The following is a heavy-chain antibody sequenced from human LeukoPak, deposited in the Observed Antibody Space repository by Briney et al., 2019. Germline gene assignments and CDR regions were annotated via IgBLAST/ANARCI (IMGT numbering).Heavy chain of an antibody. V-gene: IGHV3-30*02. CDR1: GFTFSSYG. CDR3: AREHMITFGGVIVGIDY. Sequence: GGSLRLSCAASGFTFSSYGMHWVRQAPGKGLEWVAFIRYDGSNKYYADSVKGRFTISRDNSKNTLYLQMNSLRAEDTAVYYCAREHMITFGGVIVGIDYWGQGTLVTVSS. D-gene: IGHD3-16*02. CDR2: IRYDGSNK. J-gene: IGHJ4*02.